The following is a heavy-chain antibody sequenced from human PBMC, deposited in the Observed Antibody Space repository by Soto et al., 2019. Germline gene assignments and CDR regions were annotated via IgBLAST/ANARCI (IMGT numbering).Heavy chain of an antibody. Sequence: TLSLTCTVSGGSISSGGYYWSWIRQHPGKGLEWIGYIYYSGSTYYNPSLKSRVTISVDTSKNQFSLKLSSVTAADTAVYYCARGNPPLTGYDYWGQGTLVTVSS. CDR1: GGSISSGGYY. CDR3: ARGNPPLTGYDY. J-gene: IGHJ4*02. V-gene: IGHV4-31*03. D-gene: IGHD3-9*01. CDR2: IYYSGST.